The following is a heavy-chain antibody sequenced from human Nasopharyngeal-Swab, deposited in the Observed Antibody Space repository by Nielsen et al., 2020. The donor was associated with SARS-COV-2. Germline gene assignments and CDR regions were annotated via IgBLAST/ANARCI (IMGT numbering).Heavy chain of an antibody. CDR3: ARHEVLRYFDWLFHENWFDP. J-gene: IGHJ5*02. D-gene: IGHD3-9*01. CDR2: INQSGST. Sequence: SETLSLTCAVYGGSFSDYYWTWIRQPPGKGLEWIGEINQSGSTDYNPSLRSRVAISVDTSKNQFSLRLSSVTAADTALYYCARHEVLRYFDWLFHENWFDPWGQGTLVTVSS. CDR1: GGSFSDYY. V-gene: IGHV4-34*01.